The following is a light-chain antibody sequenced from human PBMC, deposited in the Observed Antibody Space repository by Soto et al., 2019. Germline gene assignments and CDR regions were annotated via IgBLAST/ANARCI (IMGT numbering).Light chain of an antibody. V-gene: IGLV2-14*03. CDR2: DVT. CDR1: SSDVGGYNY. Sequence: QSVLTQPSSLSGSPGQSITISCTRTSSDVGGYNYVSWYQHHPGKAPKLMIYDVTNRPSGVSNRFSGSKSGNTASLTISGLQAEHEADYYCSSLTSSSVYVFGIGTKATVL. CDR3: SSLTSSSVYV. J-gene: IGLJ1*01.